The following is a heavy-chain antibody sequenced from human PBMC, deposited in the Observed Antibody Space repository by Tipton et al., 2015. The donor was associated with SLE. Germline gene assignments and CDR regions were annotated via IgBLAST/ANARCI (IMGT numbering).Heavy chain of an antibody. Sequence: GSLRLSCAPSGFTFSSFSGYQMNWVRQAPGKGLEWVSYISSSGSTIYYADSVKGRFTISRDNAKNSLYLQMNTLRDEDTAVYYCAGRREDYYYYYIDVWGKGTTVTVSS. J-gene: IGHJ6*03. CDR2: ISSSGSTI. CDR1: GFTFSS. CDR3: AGRREDYYYYYIDV. V-gene: IGHV3-48*03.